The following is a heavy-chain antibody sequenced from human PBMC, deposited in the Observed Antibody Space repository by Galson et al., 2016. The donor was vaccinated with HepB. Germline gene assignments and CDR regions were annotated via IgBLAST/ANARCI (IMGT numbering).Heavy chain of an antibody. CDR2: ISSDGSNK. CDR3: TRGGYDHYWYFDL. Sequence: SLRLSCAASGFTFSPYAMHWVRQAPGKRLEWVAVISSDGSNKYYADSVGGRFSISRDNSKKTLHLQMNTLRAEDTAVYYCTRGGYDHYWYFDLWGRGALVTVSS. J-gene: IGHJ2*01. D-gene: IGHD5-12*01. V-gene: IGHV3-30-3*01. CDR1: GFTFSPYA.